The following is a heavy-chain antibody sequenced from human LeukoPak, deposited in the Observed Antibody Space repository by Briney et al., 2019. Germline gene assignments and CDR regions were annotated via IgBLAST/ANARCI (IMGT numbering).Heavy chain of an antibody. CDR1: GGTFSSYA. J-gene: IGHJ6*02. Sequence: SVKVSCKASGGTFSSYAISWVRQAPGQGLEWMGRIIPILGIANYAQKFQGRVTITVDKSTSTAYMELSSLRSEDTAVYYCARGRNRLQYYYYGMDVWGQGTTVTVSS. CDR3: ARGRNRLQYYYYGMDV. D-gene: IGHD1-14*01. CDR2: IIPILGIA. V-gene: IGHV1-69*04.